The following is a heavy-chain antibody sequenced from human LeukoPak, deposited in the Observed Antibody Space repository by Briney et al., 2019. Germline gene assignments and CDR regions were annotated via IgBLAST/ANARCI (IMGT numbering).Heavy chain of an antibody. V-gene: IGHV3-30*03. CDR1: GFTFSSYG. CDR3: ARGAAFPSGLTYY. J-gene: IGHJ4*02. CDR2: ISYDGSNK. D-gene: IGHD6-19*01. Sequence: GSLRLSCAASGFTFSSYGMHWVRQAPGKGLEWVAVISYDGSNKYYADSVKGRFTISRDNSKNTLYLQMNSLRAEDTAVYYCARGAAFPSGLTYYWGQGTLVTVSS.